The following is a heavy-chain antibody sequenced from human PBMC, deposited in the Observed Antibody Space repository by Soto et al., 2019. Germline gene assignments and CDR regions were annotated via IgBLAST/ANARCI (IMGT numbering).Heavy chain of an antibody. D-gene: IGHD3-10*01. CDR3: TTEGGAEPGTGGPDY. CDR2: IWSDGSDK. CDR1: GFTFSDYI. Sequence: QVQLVESGGGVVQPGRSLRLSCVASGFTFSDYIMHWVRQAPGKGLAWVALIWSDGSDKFYADSVKGRFTVSRDNSKNTLYLQVNSMRAEDTAMYYFTTEGGAEPGTGGPDYWGQGTLVTVSS. V-gene: IGHV3-33*01. J-gene: IGHJ4*02.